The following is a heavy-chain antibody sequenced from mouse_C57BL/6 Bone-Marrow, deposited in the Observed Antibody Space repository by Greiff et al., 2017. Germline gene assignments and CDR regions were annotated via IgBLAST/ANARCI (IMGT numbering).Heavy chain of an antibody. Sequence: QVQLQQSGAELARPGASVRRSGRALGSTFPGFGLSGWKQRTGQGLEWIGEFYPRSGNTYYNEKFKGKATLTADKSSSTAYMELRSLTSEDSAVYFCHYGSSYYWYFDVWGTGTTVTVSS. V-gene: IGHV1-81*01. CDR3: HYGSSYYWYFDV. D-gene: IGHD1-1*01. J-gene: IGHJ1*03. CDR2: FYPRSGNT. CDR1: GSTFPGFG.